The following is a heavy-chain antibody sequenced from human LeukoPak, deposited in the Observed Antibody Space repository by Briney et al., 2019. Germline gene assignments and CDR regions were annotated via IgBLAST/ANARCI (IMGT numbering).Heavy chain of an antibody. J-gene: IGHJ4*02. CDR3: ARTNSGSYYLDY. D-gene: IGHD1-26*01. V-gene: IGHV4-30-4*01. CDR2: IYHSGST. Sequence: SETLSLTCTVSGGSISSGDYYWSWIRQPPGKGLEWIGYIYHSGSTYYNPSLKSRVTMSIDTSKNQFSLGVSSVTAADTAVYYCARTNSGSYYLDYWGQGTLVTVSS. CDR1: GGSISSGDYY.